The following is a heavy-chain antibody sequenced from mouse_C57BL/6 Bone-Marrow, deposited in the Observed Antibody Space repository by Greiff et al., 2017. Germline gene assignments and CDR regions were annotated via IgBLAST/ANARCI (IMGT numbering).Heavy chain of an antibody. D-gene: IGHD1-1*01. CDR1: GYTFTSYW. V-gene: IGHV1-64*01. J-gene: IGHJ3*01. CDR2: IHPNSGST. Sequence: VQLQQPGAELVKPGASVKLSCKASGYTFTSYWMHWVKQRPGQGLEWIGMIHPNSGSTNYNEKFKSKATLTVDKSSSTAYMQLSSLTSEDSAVYYCARSGGSSLFAYGGQGTLVTVSA. CDR3: ARSGGSSLFAY.